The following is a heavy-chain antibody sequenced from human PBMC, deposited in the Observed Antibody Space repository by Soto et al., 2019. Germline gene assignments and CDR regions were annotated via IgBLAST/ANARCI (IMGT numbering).Heavy chain of an antibody. V-gene: IGHV4-34*01. Sequence: SGTLSLTCAVYGGSFSGYYWSWIRQPPGKGLEWIGEINHSGSTNYNPSLKSRVSISVDTSKNQFSLKLSSVTAADTAVYYCARRRGDVWGQGTTVSVSS. CDR1: GGSFSGYY. CDR2: INHSGST. CDR3: ARRRGDV. J-gene: IGHJ6*01.